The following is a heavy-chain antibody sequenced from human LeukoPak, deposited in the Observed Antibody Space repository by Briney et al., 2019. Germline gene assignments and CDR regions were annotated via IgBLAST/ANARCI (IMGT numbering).Heavy chain of an antibody. D-gene: IGHD3-3*02. CDR1: GGTFSSYA. J-gene: IGHJ4*02. V-gene: IGHV1-69*13. CDR3: ARSWGLYSIDDY. Sequence: VASVTVSCKASGGTFSSYAISWVRQAPGQGLEWMGGIIPIFGTANYAQKFQGRVTITADESTSTAYMELSSLRSEDTAVYYCARSWGLYSIDDYWGQGTLVTVSS. CDR2: IIPIFGTA.